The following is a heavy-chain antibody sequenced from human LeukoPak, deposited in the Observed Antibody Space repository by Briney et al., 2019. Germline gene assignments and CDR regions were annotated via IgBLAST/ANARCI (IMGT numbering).Heavy chain of an antibody. CDR1: GFTFSSYG. CDR2: IRYDGSNK. Sequence: GGSLRLSCAASGFTFSSYGMHWVRQAPGKGLEWVAFIRYDGSNKYYADSVKGRFTISRDNSKNTLYLQMNSLRAEDTAVYYCAKEYYSSSPGLLGWDVWGKGTTVTVSS. D-gene: IGHD6-6*01. CDR3: AKEYYSSSPGLLGWDV. V-gene: IGHV3-30*02. J-gene: IGHJ6*04.